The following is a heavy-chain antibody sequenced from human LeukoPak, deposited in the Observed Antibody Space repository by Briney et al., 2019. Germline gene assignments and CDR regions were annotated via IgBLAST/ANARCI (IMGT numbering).Heavy chain of an antibody. J-gene: IGHJ3*02. CDR1: GLTFSTYR. V-gene: IGHV3-48*01. Sequence: PGGSLRLSCAASGLTFSTYRTTWVRQAPGKGLEWVSYISSSSSTIYYADSVRGRFTISRDNAKNSLYLQMSSLRAEDTAVYYCARDNNMGYDILTGYMPPSAFDIWGQGTMVTVSS. CDR2: ISSSSSTI. D-gene: IGHD3-9*01. CDR3: ARDNNMGYDILTGYMPPSAFDI.